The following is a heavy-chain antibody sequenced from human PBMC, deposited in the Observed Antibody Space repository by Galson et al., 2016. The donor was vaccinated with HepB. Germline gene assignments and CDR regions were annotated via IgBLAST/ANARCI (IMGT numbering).Heavy chain of an antibody. Sequence: SVKVSCKASGYTFNSYRITWVRQAPGQGLEWMGWIGTYNGDTNYTQKFQGRLTMTTDTSTSTAYMELRSLRSDDTAVYYCARGNYYYDGSGYYYEVLPLHYCDYWGQGTLVSVSS. D-gene: IGHD3-22*01. J-gene: IGHJ4*02. CDR1: GYTFNSYR. V-gene: IGHV1-18*01. CDR3: ARGNYYYDGSGYYYEVLPLHYCDY. CDR2: IGTYNGDT.